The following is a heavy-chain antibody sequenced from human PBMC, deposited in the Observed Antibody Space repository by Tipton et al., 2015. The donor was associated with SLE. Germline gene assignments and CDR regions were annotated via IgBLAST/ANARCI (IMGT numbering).Heavy chain of an antibody. Sequence: TLSLTCTVSGGSIRSHYWSWIRQPPGKGLEWIGYMYHSGSTNYNPSLKSRVTISVDTSRNQFSLKLSSVTAADTAVYYCARGAGIAAAATRFDYWGQGTLVTVSS. CDR3: ARGAGIAAAATRFDY. J-gene: IGHJ4*02. CDR2: MYHSGST. CDR1: GGSIRSHY. V-gene: IGHV4-59*11. D-gene: IGHD6-13*01.